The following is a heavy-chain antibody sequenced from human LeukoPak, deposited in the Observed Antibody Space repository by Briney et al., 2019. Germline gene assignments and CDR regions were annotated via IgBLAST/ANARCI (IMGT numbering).Heavy chain of an antibody. D-gene: IGHD3-22*01. CDR1: GDSVSSNSAA. J-gene: IGHJ5*02. V-gene: IGHV6-1*01. CDR2: TYYRSEWYN. Sequence: SQTLSLTCAISGDSVSSNSAAWNWIRQSPSRGLEWLGRTYYRSEWYNDYAVSVKSRITINPDTSKNQFSLQLNSVTPEDTAVYYCARGYPKYYYDSSGYSLAGFNPRGQGTLVTVSS. CDR3: ARGYPKYYYDSSGYSLAGFNP.